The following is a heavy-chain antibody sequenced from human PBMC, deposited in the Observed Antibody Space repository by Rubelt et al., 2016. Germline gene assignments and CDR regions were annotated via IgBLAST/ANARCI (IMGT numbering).Heavy chain of an antibody. D-gene: IGHD2-2*01. CDR1: TFTSYG. Sequence: TFTSYGITWVRQAPGQGLEWMGWISAYNGNTNYAQKFQGRVTMTTDTSTTTAYMELRGLRSDDTAVYYCARGGDCSSTSCSYYYYGMDVWGQGTTVTVSS. V-gene: IGHV1-18*01. CDR3: ARGGDCSSTSCSYYYYGMDV. CDR2: ISAYNGNT. J-gene: IGHJ6*02.